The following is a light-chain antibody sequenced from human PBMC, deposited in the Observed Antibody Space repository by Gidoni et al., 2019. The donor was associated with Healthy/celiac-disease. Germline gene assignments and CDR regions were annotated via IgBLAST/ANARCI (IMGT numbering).Light chain of an antibody. Sequence: SHELTQPPPVSVPPGQTPSTTCPGDKLGDKYACWYQQKPGQSPVLVIYQDSKRPAGIPVRFSGSNSGNTATLTISGTQAMDEADYYCQAWDSSTVVFGGGTKLTVL. CDR2: QDS. CDR3: QAWDSSTVV. J-gene: IGLJ2*01. CDR1: KLGDKY. V-gene: IGLV3-1*01.